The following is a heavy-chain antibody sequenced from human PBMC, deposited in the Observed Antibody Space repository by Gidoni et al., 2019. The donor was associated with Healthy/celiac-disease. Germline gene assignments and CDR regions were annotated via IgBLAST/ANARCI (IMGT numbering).Heavy chain of an antibody. Sequence: KKPGSSVKVSCKASGGTFSSYAISWVRQATGQGLEWMGGIIPIFGTANYAQKFQGRVTITADESTSTAYMELSSLRSEDTAVYYCASNDCSGGSCQYDYWGQGTLVTVSS. CDR2: IIPIFGTA. J-gene: IGHJ4*02. D-gene: IGHD2-15*01. V-gene: IGHV1-69*01. CDR3: ASNDCSGGSCQYDY. CDR1: GGTFSSYA.